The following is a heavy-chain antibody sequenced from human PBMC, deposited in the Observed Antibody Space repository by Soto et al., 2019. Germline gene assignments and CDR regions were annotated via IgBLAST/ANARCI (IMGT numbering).Heavy chain of an antibody. Sequence: QVQLVQSGAEVKKPGASVQVSCKASGYTFTNYYIHWVRQAPGQGLEWMGTINSSSGKTTYAQKFQGRVTMTRDTSTTTVYMEVSGLRSEDTAVFYCARGNPGVLESWGQGTLVSVSS. J-gene: IGHJ4*02. CDR1: GYTFTNYY. D-gene: IGHD3-10*01. CDR2: INSSSGKT. CDR3: ARGNPGVLES. V-gene: IGHV1-46*01.